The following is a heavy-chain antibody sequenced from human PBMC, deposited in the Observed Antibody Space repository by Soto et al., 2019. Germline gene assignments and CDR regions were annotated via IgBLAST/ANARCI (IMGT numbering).Heavy chain of an antibody. Sequence: GPSLRLARAASGFSFSSFAMGWVRPAPGKGLDWVSAISGSGGSTYSADSVQGRFTSSRDNSKNTLYLQMCGLSAEDTAGYDCPRGFSAGKGYPPDCWGLATLVTVSP. CDR3: PRGFSAGKGYPPDC. J-gene: IGHJ4*02. D-gene: IGHD6-13*01. CDR2: ISGSGGST. V-gene: IGHV3-23*01. CDR1: GFSFSSFA.